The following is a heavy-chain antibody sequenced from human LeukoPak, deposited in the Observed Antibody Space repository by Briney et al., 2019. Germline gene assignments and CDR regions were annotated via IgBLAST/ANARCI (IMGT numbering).Heavy chain of an antibody. J-gene: IGHJ4*02. CDR1: GFTFSGYG. CDR3: AKPPEVGATVAYFDY. CDR2: ISFDGSNQ. Sequence: PGGSLRLSCAASGFTFSGYGMHWVRQAPGKGLEWVALISFDGSNQYYADSVKGRFTISRDNSKNTLYLQMSSLRAEDTAVYYCAKPPEVGATVAYFDYWGQGTLVTVSS. D-gene: IGHD1-26*01. V-gene: IGHV3-30*18.